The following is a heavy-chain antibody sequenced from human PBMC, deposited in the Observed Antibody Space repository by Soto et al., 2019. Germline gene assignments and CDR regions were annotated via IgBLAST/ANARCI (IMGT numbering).Heavy chain of an antibody. J-gene: IGHJ4*02. V-gene: IGHV3-30*03. D-gene: IGHD3-22*01. CDR1: GFTFSSYG. CDR2: ISYNESNK. CDR3: ARDRYYYDSSGYLRGLDY. Sequence: GGSLRLSCAASGFTFSSYGMHWVRQAPGKGLEWVAFISYNESNKYYADSVKGRFTIARDNAKNSLYLQMNSLRAEDTAVYYCARDRYYYDSSGYLRGLDYWGQGTLVTVSS.